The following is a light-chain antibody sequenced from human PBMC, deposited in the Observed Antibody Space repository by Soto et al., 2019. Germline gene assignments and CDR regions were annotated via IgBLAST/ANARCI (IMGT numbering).Light chain of an antibody. CDR3: QQYGRSPLT. CDR1: QSVRNNY. V-gene: IGKV3-20*01. J-gene: IGKJ4*01. Sequence: EIVLTQSPGLLSLSPGERATLSCKASQSVRNNYVAWHQQKVGQAPRLIIYGASSRATGIPDRFSGSGSGTDCTLTISRLEPEDVAVYYCQQYGRSPLTFGGGTKVDIK. CDR2: GAS.